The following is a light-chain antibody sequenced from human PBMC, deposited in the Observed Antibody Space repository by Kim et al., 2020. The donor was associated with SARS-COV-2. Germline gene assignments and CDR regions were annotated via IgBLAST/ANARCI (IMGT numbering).Light chain of an antibody. V-gene: IGKV1-17*03. CDR3: LQHNSYRWT. Sequence: ASVGDRVTITCRASQDIGNSLAWFQQTPGKVPRPLIYAASTLQTGVPSRFSGSASGTEFTLTISSLKPEDFATYYCLQHNSYRWTFGQGTKVDIK. CDR1: QDIGNS. CDR2: AAS. J-gene: IGKJ1*01.